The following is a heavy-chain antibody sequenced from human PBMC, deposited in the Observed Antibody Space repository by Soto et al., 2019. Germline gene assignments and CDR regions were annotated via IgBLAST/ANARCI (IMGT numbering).Heavy chain of an antibody. CDR1: GGSLKNYY. D-gene: IGHD3-22*01. CDR3: ARDEYYDSNNWFDT. J-gene: IGHJ5*02. CDR2: IYSTGST. V-gene: IGHV4-4*07. Sequence: QVQLQESGPRLVKPSETLSLSCTVSGGSLKNYYWSWIRQPAGKGLEWIGRIYSTGSTNYNASLKSRVTMSVDTSTHQFSLRLRSVTAADTAVYYCARDEYYDSNNWFDTWGQGTLVTVSS.